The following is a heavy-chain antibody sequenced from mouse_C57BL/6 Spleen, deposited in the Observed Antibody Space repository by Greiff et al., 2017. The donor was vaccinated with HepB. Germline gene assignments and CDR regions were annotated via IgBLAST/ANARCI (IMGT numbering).Heavy chain of an antibody. J-gene: IGHJ4*01. CDR1: GYTFTSYW. CDR3: ARSGSAGYGYYYAMDY. V-gene: IGHV1-55*01. CDR2: IYPGSGST. D-gene: IGHD3-2*02. Sequence: QVHVKQPGAELVKPGASVKMSCKASGYTFTSYWITWVKQRPGQGLEWIGDIYPGSGSTNYNEKFKSKATLTVDTSSSTAYMQLSSLTSEDSAVYYCARSGSAGYGYYYAMDYWGQGTSVTVSS.